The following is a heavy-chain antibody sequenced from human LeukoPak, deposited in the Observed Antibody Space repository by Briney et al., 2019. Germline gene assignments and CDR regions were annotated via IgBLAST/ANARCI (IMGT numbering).Heavy chain of an antibody. Sequence: GGSLRLSCAASGFTFSTYWMHWVRQAPGKGLEWVSVIYRRGDTDYADSVKGRFSVSRDSYGNTLYLQMNSLRGEDTAVYYCAKDGMPRTYYDSCAYYINWFDFWGQGTLVTVSS. D-gene: IGHD3-22*01. CDR1: GFTFSTYW. CDR3: AKDGMPRTYYDSCAYYINWFDF. J-gene: IGHJ5*01. CDR2: IYRRGDT. V-gene: IGHV3-53*01.